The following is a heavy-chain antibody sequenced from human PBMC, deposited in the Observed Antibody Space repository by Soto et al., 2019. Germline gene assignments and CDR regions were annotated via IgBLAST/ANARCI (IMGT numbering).Heavy chain of an antibody. CDR2: IFYSGST. CDR1: GGSIRSYY. D-gene: IGHD5-18*01. J-gene: IGHJ4*02. V-gene: IGHV4-59*01. Sequence: SETLSLTCTVSGGSIRSYYWTWIRQPPGKGLEWLGYIFYSGSTFYNPSLKSRVTISIHTSKSQFSLQLTSVTAADTAVYYCARGAADTAMVDSWGQGTLVAVSS. CDR3: ARGAADTAMVDS.